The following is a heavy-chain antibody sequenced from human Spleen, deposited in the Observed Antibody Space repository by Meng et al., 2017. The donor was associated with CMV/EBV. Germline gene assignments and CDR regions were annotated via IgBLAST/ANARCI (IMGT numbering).Heavy chain of an antibody. Sequence: GGSLRLSCAASGFTFSSYAMHWVRQAPGKGLEWVAVISYDGSNKYYADSVKGRFTISRDNSKNTLYLQMNSLRAEDTAVYYCARGGYCSSTSSQPGCYYYYGMDVWGQGTTVTVSS. CDR1: GFTFSSYA. V-gene: IGHV3-30*04. J-gene: IGHJ6*02. CDR3: ARGGYCSSTSSQPGCYYYYGMDV. CDR2: ISYDGSNK. D-gene: IGHD2-2*01.